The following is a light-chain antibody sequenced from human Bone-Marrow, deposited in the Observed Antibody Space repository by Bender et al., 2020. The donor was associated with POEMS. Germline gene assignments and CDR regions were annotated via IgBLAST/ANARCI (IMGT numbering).Light chain of an antibody. Sequence: SYEVTQPPSVSVSPGQTAIITCSGNGLGNKFVSWYQQKSGQSPVMLIYQNTKRPSGLPDRFSGSNSGNTATLTISGTQTDDEADYYCCSYAGTFGLLFGGGTKLTVL. J-gene: IGLJ2*01. CDR2: QNT. V-gene: IGLV3-1*01. CDR1: GLGNKF. CDR3: CSYAGTFGLL.